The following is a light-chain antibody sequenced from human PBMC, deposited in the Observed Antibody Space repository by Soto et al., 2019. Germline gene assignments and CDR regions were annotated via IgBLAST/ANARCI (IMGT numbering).Light chain of an antibody. V-gene: IGLV1-47*01. Sequence: QSVLTQPPSASGTPGQRVTISCSGSSSNIGSNYVYWYQQLPGTAPKLLIYRDNQRPSGVPDRFSGSKSGTSASLAISGLRSEYEAEYYCAAWDDSLSGPWVFGGGTKLTVL. CDR3: AAWDDSLSGPWV. J-gene: IGLJ3*02. CDR1: SSNIGSNY. CDR2: RDN.